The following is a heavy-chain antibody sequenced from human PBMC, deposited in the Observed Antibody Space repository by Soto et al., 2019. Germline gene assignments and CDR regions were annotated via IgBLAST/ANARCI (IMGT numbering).Heavy chain of an antibody. Sequence: GGSLRLSYAASGFTFSSYSMNWVRQAPGKGLEWVSYISSSSSTIYYADSVKGRFTISRDNAKNSLYLQMNSLRAEDTAVYYCARDDNREPQPLGYWGQGTLVTVSS. J-gene: IGHJ4*02. CDR2: ISSSSSTI. CDR3: ARDDNREPQPLGY. D-gene: IGHD1-1*01. CDR1: GFTFSSYS. V-gene: IGHV3-48*01.